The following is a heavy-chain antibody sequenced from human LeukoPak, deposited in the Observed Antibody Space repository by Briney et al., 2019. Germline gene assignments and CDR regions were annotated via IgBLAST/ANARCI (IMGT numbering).Heavy chain of an antibody. D-gene: IGHD3-16*01. CDR2: TIPIRGMT. CDR1: GGTFGSYG. J-gene: IGHJ4*02. CDR3: ARGPYDGTFYFDS. Sequence: GASVKVSCKISGGTFGSYGISWVRRAPGQGLEWMGRTIPIRGMTNYAQKFQGRVTITADTSTSTAYMELSSLTSEDTAVYFCARGPYDGTFYFDSWGQGTLVIVSS. V-gene: IGHV1-69*04.